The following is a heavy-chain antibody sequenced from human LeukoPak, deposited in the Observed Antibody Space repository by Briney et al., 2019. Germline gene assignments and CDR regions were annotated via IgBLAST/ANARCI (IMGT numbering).Heavy chain of an antibody. D-gene: IGHD2-2*01. Sequence: GGSLRLSCAASGFTFNNYAMSWVRQAPGKGLECVSGVSYSDDNTYYADSVKGRFTISRDNSRNTLFLQMNSLRAEDTAVYYCARWARDRHSPSCYVRNWGQGTLVTVSS. CDR1: GFTFNNYA. J-gene: IGHJ4*02. CDR2: VSYSDDNT. CDR3: ARWARDRHSPSCYVRN. V-gene: IGHV3-23*01.